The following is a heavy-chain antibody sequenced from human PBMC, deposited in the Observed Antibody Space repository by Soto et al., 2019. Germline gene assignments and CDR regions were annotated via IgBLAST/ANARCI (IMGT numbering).Heavy chain of an antibody. D-gene: IGHD2-2*02. J-gene: IGHJ4*02. CDR3: TTLPRLGYCSSTSCYTVDY. Sequence: GGSLRLSCAASGFTFSNAWMSWVRQAPGKGLEWVGRIKSKTDGGTTDYAAPVKGRFTISRDDSKNTLYLQMNSLKTEDTAVYYCTTLPRLGYCSSTSCYTVDYWGQGTLVTVYS. CDR2: IKSKTDGGTT. V-gene: IGHV3-15*01. CDR1: GFTFSNAW.